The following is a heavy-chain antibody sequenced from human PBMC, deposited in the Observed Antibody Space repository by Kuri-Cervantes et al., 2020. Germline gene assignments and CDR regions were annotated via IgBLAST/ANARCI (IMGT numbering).Heavy chain of an antibody. CDR1: GVTFSSYW. D-gene: IGHD2-21*01. Sequence: GGSLRLSCAASGVTFSSYWMHWVRHAPGKGQVWVSRINSDGSSTSYADSVKGRFTISRDNAKNSLYLQMNSLRAEDTAVYYCARDVRCIKNAYCGGDDYWGQGTLVTVSS. CDR3: ARDVRCIKNAYCGGDDY. CDR2: INSDGSST. J-gene: IGHJ4*02. V-gene: IGHV3-74*01.